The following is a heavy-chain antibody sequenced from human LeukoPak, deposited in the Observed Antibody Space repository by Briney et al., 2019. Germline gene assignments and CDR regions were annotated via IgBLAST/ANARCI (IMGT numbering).Heavy chain of an antibody. J-gene: IGHJ3*02. V-gene: IGHV4-39*01. CDR1: GGSISSSSYY. D-gene: IGHD3-22*01. CDR2: IYYRGST. Sequence: SETLSLTCTVSGGSISSSSYYWGWIRQPPGKGLEWIGSIYYRGSTYYNPSLKSRVTISVDTSKNQFSLKLSSVTAADTAVYYCAGSGYYYAGDAFDIWGQGTMVTVSS. CDR3: AGSGYYYAGDAFDI.